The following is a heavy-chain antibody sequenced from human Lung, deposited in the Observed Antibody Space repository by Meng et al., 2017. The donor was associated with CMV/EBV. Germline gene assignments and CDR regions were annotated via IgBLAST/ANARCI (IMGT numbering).Heavy chain of an antibody. J-gene: IGHJ6*01. V-gene: IGHV4-34*01. CDR2: INHSGST. CDR1: GGSFSGYY. Sequence: SXTLSLXCAVYGGSFSGYYWSWIRQPPGKGLEWIGEINHSGSTNYNPSLKSRATISVDTSKNQFSLKLSSVTAADTAVYYCARTTYDFWSGIYYYYYYGMDVWXQGNXVNGAS. CDR3: ARTTYDFWSGIYYYYYYGMDV. D-gene: IGHD3-3*01.